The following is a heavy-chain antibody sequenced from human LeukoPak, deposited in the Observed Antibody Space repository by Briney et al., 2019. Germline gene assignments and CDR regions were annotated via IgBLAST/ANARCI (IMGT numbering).Heavy chain of an antibody. CDR1: GFTFSSYG. D-gene: IGHD6-19*01. CDR2: IRYDGSNK. V-gene: IGHV3-30*02. CDR3: AKDLQWRGQYFQH. Sequence: PGGSLRLSCAASGFTFSSYGMHWVRRAPGKGLERVAFIRYDGSNKYYADSVKGRFTISRDNSKNTLYLQMNSLRAEDTAVYYCAKDLQWRGQYFQHWGQGTLVTVSS. J-gene: IGHJ1*01.